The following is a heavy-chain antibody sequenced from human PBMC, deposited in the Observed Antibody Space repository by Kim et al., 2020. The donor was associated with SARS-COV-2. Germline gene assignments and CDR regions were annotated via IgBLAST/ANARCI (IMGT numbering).Heavy chain of an antibody. CDR1: GGSISSYY. J-gene: IGHJ4*01. Sequence: SETLSLTCTVSGGSISSYYWSWIRQPPGKGLEWIGYIYYSGSTNYNPSLKRRVTISVDTPKNQFSLKLRSVAPANTAVYYCARSPTGLFGVVTNFDSRG. V-gene: IGHV4-59*01. CDR2: IYYSGST. D-gene: IGHD3-3*01. CDR3: ARSPTGLFGVVTNFDS.